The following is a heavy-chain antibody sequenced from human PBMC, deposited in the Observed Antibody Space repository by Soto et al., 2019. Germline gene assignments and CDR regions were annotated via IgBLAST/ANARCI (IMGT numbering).Heavy chain of an antibody. CDR3: SRARGDADYGDPRGNAFDI. Sequence: QVQLVQSGAEVKKPGSSVKVSCKASGGTFSSYAISWVRQAPGQGLEWMGGLIPIFGTANYAQKFQGRVTITAVESTSTAYMELSSLRSEDTAVYYCSRARGDADYGDPRGNAFDIWGQGTMVTVSS. V-gene: IGHV1-69*01. J-gene: IGHJ3*02. CDR2: LIPIFGTA. CDR1: GGTFSSYA. D-gene: IGHD4-17*01.